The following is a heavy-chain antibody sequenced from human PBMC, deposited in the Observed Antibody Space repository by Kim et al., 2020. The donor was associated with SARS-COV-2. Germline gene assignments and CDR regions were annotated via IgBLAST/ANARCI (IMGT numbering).Heavy chain of an antibody. Sequence: SETLSLTCTVSGGSVSSGSYYWSWIRQPPGKGLEWIGYIYYSGSTNYNPSLKSRVTISVDTSKNQFSLKLSSVTAADTAVYYCARDGIAAATWYYGMDVWGQGTTLTASS. CDR2: IYYSGST. J-gene: IGHJ6*02. V-gene: IGHV4-61*01. CDR1: GGSVSSGSYY. D-gene: IGHD6-13*01. CDR3: ARDGIAAATWYYGMDV.